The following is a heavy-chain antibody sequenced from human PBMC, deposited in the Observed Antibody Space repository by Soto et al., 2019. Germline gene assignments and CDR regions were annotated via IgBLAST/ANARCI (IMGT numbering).Heavy chain of an antibody. V-gene: IGHV1-69*17. CDR3: ARESLGAKGADH. CDR2: VIPIIGVT. Sequence: QVQLVQSGAEVKRPGSSVKVSCESSGDTFNSYVISWVRQAPGQGLEWMGGVIPIIGVTHYAQKFQGRLTIAALRSTATSYMELTNLDSPHTALYFCARESLGAKGADHWGQGTVVTVSS. J-gene: IGHJ4*02. CDR1: GDTFNSYV. D-gene: IGHD3-16*01.